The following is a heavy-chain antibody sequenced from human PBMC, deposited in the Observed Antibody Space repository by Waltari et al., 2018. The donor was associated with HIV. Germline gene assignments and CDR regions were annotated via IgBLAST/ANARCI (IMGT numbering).Heavy chain of an antibody. CDR2: ISYDGSNK. Sequence: QVQLVESGGGVVQPGRSLRLSCAAFGFTFSSYVMHRVRPAPGKGLEWVAVISYDGSNKYYADSVKGRFTISRDNSKNTLYLQMNSLRAEDTAVYYCAKDSRWNWGGSYWYFDLWGRGTLVTVSS. V-gene: IGHV3-30*18. CDR1: GFTFSSYV. CDR3: AKDSRWNWGGSYWYFDL. J-gene: IGHJ2*01. D-gene: IGHD7-27*01.